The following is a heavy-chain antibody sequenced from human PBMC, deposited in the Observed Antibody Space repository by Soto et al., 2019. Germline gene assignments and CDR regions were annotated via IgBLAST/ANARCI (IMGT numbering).Heavy chain of an antibody. CDR3: ATAYVYDFENSNYYRDAFDI. V-gene: IGHV5-51*01. D-gene: IGHD3-22*01. Sequence: PVESQRNSYKASGDSFSFYWIGWVRQMPGKGLELMAIMYPDDSDIRYSPSFEAHVTISADKSTSTAFLQWSSLKASDTAMYYCATAYVYDFENSNYYRDAFDIWGQGTLVTVSS. CDR1: GDSFSFYW. CDR2: MYPDDSDI. J-gene: IGHJ3*02.